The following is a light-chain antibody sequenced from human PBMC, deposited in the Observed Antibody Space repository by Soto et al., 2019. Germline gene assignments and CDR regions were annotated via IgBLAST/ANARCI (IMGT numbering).Light chain of an antibody. J-gene: IGKJ1*01. CDR1: QSVGTSY. V-gene: IGKV3-20*01. Sequence: PCTLSLSPGERATLSCRASQSVGTSYLAWYQQKPGQAPRLLIYGASSRATGIPDRFSGSGSGTDFTLTINRLENEDFAVYYCQQYGSSMITFGQGTKVDIK. CDR3: QQYGSSMIT. CDR2: GAS.